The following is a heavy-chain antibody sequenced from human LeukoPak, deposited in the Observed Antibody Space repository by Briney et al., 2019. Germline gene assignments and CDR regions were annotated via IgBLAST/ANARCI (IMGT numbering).Heavy chain of an antibody. CDR1: GGSISSGGYY. V-gene: IGHV4-31*03. J-gene: IGHJ4*02. D-gene: IGHD3-22*01. CDR3: ARGVTYYDSSGLPGYFDY. Sequence: SQTLSLTCTVSGGSISSGGYYWSWIRQHPGKGLEWFGYIYYSGSTYYNPSLKSRVTISVDTSKNQFSLKLSSVTAADTAVYYCARGVTYYDSSGLPGYFDYWGQGTLVTVSS. CDR2: IYYSGST.